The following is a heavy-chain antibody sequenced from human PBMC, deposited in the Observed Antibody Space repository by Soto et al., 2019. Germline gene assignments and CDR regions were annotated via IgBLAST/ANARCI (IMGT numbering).Heavy chain of an antibody. CDR1: GYTFTSYG. CDR2: ISAYNGNT. CDR3: ARDPRISGWSDYYGMDV. D-gene: IGHD6-19*01. V-gene: IGHV1-18*01. J-gene: IGHJ6*02. Sequence: QVQLVQSGAEVKKPGASVKVSCKASGYTFTSYGISWVRQAPGQGLEWMGWISAYNGNTNYAQKLQGRVTMTTDTTTSTAYMKLRSRRSDDTAAYYCARDPRISGWSDYYGMDVWGQGTTVTVSS.